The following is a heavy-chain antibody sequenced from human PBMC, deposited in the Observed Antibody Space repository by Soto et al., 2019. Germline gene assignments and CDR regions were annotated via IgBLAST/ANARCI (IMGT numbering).Heavy chain of an antibody. V-gene: IGHV1-18*01. CDR3: ASPDYYDSSGYGYPLDY. CDR2: ISAYNGNT. CDR1: GYTFTSYG. J-gene: IGHJ4*02. Sequence: AASVKVSCKASGYTFTSYGISWVRQAPGQGLEWMGWISAYNGNTNYAQKLQGRVTMTTDTSTSTAYMELRSLRSDDTAVYYCASPDYYDSSGYGYPLDYWGQGTLVTVSS. D-gene: IGHD3-22*01.